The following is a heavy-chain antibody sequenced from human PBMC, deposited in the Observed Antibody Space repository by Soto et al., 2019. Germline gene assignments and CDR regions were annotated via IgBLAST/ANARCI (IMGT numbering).Heavy chain of an antibody. CDR3: AYFTSGCPT. J-gene: IGHJ4*02. V-gene: IGHV3-74*01. D-gene: IGHD6-19*01. Sequence: EVQLVESGGGLVQPGGSLRLSCAASGITLSNYWVHWVRQAPGKGLVWVSRISSDVSSTSYADSVKGRFTISRDNAKNTLYLQMNSLRAEDTAVYYCAYFTSGCPTWGQGTLVTVSS. CDR2: ISSDVSST. CDR1: GITLSNYW.